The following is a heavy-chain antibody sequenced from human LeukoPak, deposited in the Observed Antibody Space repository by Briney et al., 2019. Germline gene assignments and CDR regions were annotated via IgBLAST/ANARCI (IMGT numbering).Heavy chain of an antibody. CDR3: ARRGRGGYSYGYLLTWFDP. CDR2: INHSGST. D-gene: IGHD5-18*01. V-gene: IGHV4-34*01. J-gene: IGHJ5*02. Sequence: SETLSLTCAVYGGSFSGYYWSWIRQPPGKGLEWIGEINHSGSTNYNPSLKSRVTISVDTSKNQFSLKLSSVTAADTAVYYCARRGRGGYSYGYLLTWFDPWGQGTLVTVSS. CDR1: GGSFSGYY.